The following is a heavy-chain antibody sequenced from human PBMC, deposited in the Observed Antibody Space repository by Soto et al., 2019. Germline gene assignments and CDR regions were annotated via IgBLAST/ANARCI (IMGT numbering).Heavy chain of an antibody. CDR3: ARDYCCESRSSSVNWFDT. CDR1: KFTLSKYW. V-gene: IGHV3-74*01. J-gene: IGHJ5*02. D-gene: IGHD2-21*02. Sequence: AGSLRLSCVASKFTLSKYWMHWVRQAPGKGLVWVSRINMDGTKTAYADSVKGRFTVSRDNDNNTLYLQMNSLGVEDTAVYYCARDYCCESRSSSVNWFDTWGQGTLVTVSS. CDR2: INMDGTKT.